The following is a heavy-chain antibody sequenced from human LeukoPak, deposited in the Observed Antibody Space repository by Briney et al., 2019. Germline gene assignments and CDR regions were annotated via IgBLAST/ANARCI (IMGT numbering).Heavy chain of an antibody. V-gene: IGHV4-59*12. J-gene: IGHJ3*02. D-gene: IGHD3-22*01. CDR2: IYYSGST. CDR1: GGSISSYY. Sequence: SETLSLTCTVSGGSISSYYWSWIRQPPGKGLEWIGYIYYSGSTNYNPSLKSRVTISVDTSKNQFSLKLSSVTAADTAVYYCAREGSLIEVYAFDIWGQGTMVTVSS. CDR3: AREGSLIEVYAFDI.